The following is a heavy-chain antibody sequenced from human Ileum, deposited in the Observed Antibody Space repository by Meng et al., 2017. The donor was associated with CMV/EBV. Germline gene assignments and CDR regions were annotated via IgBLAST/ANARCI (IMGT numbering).Heavy chain of an antibody. Sequence: GGSLRLSCAASGFTFSDYWMSWVRQPPGKGLEWVSYISTSGSSIYYADSVKGRFTISRDNAKNSLYLQMNSLRAEDTAVYYCARKTWTPPGMDVWGQGTTVTVSS. CDR3: ARKTWTPPGMDV. CDR1: GFTFSDYW. D-gene: IGHD1-1*01. V-gene: IGHV3-11*01. J-gene: IGHJ6*02. CDR2: ISTSGSSI.